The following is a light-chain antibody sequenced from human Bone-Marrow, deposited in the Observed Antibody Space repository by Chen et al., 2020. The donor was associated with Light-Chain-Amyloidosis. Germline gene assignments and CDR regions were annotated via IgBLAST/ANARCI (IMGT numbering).Light chain of an antibody. CDR1: SGSIATNY. Sequence: NFMLTQPHSVSESPGKTVIISCTRSSGSIATNYVQWYHQRPGSSPPTVIYEDDQRPSGVPDRFSGSIDRSSNSASLTISGLKTEDEADYYCQSYQGSSQGVFGGGTKLTVL. CDR3: QSYQGSSQGV. V-gene: IGLV6-57*01. J-gene: IGLJ3*02. CDR2: EDD.